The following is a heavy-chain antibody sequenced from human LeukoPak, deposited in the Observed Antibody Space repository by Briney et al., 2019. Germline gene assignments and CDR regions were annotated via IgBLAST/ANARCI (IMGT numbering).Heavy chain of an antibody. J-gene: IGHJ4*02. Sequence: GGSLRLSCVASGFTFSTYALNWVRQAPGKGLEWVSFISHGGGTTFYADSVKGRFTISTDNSKSTLYLQVNSLRAEDTAVYYCAKETLPTLPHYFDYWGQGTLVTVSS. CDR2: ISHGGGTT. D-gene: IGHD2/OR15-2a*01. CDR3: AKETLPTLPHYFDY. CDR1: GFTFSTYA. V-gene: IGHV3-23*01.